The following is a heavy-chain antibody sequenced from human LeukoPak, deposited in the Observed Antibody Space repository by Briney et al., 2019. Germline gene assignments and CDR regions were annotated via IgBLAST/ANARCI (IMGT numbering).Heavy chain of an antibody. CDR3: ATSPSITMVRGVMNYFDY. CDR1: GYTLTELS. D-gene: IGHD3-10*01. CDR2: FDPEDGET. J-gene: IGHJ4*02. Sequence: GASVKVSCKVSGYTLTELSMHWVRQAPGKGLEWMGGFDPEDGETIYAQKFQGRVTMTEDTSTDTAYMELSSLRSEDTAVYYCATSPSITMVRGVMNYFDYWGQGTLVTVSS. V-gene: IGHV1-24*01.